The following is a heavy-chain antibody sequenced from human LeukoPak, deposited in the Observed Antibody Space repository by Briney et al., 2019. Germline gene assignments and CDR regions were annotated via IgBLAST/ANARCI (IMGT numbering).Heavy chain of an antibody. J-gene: IGHJ4*02. Sequence: GASVKVSCKASGYTFTSYAMHWVCQAPGQRLEWMGWINAGNGNTKYSQKFQGRVTITRDTSASTAYMELSSLRSEDTAVYYCARACSSTSCYKKGYYYDYWGQGTLVTVSS. CDR3: ARACSSTSCYKKGYYYDY. CDR1: GYTFTSYA. CDR2: INAGNGNT. V-gene: IGHV1-3*01. D-gene: IGHD2-2*02.